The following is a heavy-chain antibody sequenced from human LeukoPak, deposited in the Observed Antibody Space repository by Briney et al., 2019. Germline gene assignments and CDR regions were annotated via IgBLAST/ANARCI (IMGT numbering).Heavy chain of an antibody. V-gene: IGHV3-23*01. CDR3: ARVVRNFYLDY. D-gene: IGHD1-7*01. Sequence: GGSLRLSCAASGFTFNNYALAWVRQTPEKGLECVSAISGDGVSPYYVDSVRGRFTISRDNSKNTLYLQMNSLRAEDTAVYYCARVVRNFYLDYWGQGTLVTVSS. J-gene: IGHJ4*02. CDR1: GFTFNNYA. CDR2: ISGDGVSP.